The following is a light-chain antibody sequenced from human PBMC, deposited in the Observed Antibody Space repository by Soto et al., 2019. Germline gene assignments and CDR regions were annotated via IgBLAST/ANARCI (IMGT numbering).Light chain of an antibody. J-gene: IGKJ5*01. CDR3: QQYGSSPPIT. Sequence: EIVLTQSPGTLSLSPGERATLSFRASQSVSSSYLAWYQQKPGQAPRLLIYGASSRATGMPDRFSGSGSGTDYTLTISRLEPEDFAVYYCQQYGSSPPITFGQGTRLEI. CDR2: GAS. CDR1: QSVSSSY. V-gene: IGKV3-20*01.